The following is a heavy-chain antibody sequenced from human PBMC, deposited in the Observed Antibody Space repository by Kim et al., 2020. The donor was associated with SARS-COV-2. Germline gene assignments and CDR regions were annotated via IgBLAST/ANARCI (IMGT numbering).Heavy chain of an antibody. Sequence: GGSLRLSCAASGFTFSDYYINWIRQAPGKGLEWVSYISSSGSYVNYADSVKGRFTISRDNAKNSLYLQMSSLRAEDTALYYCARVPFGDLSAYYFDLWGQGALVPVSS. CDR2: ISSSGSYV. CDR1: GFTFSDYY. V-gene: IGHV3-11*01. CDR3: ARVPFGDLSAYYFDL. J-gene: IGHJ4*02. D-gene: IGHD3-10*01.